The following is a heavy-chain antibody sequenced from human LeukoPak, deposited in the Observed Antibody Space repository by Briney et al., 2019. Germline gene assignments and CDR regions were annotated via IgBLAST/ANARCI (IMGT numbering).Heavy chain of an antibody. D-gene: IGHD3-22*01. J-gene: IGHJ4*02. CDR3: ARASTAIVVIPMSGGGEFDY. CDR1: GYTFTGYY. Sequence: GASVKVSCKASGYTFTGYYMHWVRQAPGQGLEWMGWINPNSGGTNYAQKFQGRVTMTRDTSISTAYMELSRLRSDATAVYYCARASTAIVVIPMSGGGEFDYWGQGTLVTVSS. CDR2: INPNSGGT. V-gene: IGHV1-2*02.